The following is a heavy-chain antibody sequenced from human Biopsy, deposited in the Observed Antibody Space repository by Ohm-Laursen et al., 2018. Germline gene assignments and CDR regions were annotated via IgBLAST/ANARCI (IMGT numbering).Heavy chain of an antibody. D-gene: IGHD4-23*01. Sequence: TLSLTCSVSGVYISGHYWSWIRQPPGKGLEWIGHISYTGYTSYNASLKSRVTISVDTSRNHFSLRLSSLTAADTAVYYCARGSNDFGGLYFPRWGQGTLLTVSS. CDR1: GVYISGHY. J-gene: IGHJ4*02. V-gene: IGHV4-59*11. CDR3: ARGSNDFGGLYFPR. CDR2: ISYTGYT.